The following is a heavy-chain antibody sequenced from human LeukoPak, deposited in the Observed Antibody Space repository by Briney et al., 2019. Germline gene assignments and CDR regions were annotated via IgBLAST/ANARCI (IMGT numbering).Heavy chain of an antibody. CDR2: ISSSSSYI. Sequence: PGGSLRLSCAASGFTFSSYSMNWVRQAPGKGLEWVSSISSSSSYIYYADSVKGRCTISRDNAKNSLYLQMNSLRAEDTAVYYCARDSGYGLAFDYWGQGTLVTVSS. CDR3: ARDSGYGLAFDY. J-gene: IGHJ4*02. V-gene: IGHV3-21*01. CDR1: GFTFSSYS. D-gene: IGHD5-12*01.